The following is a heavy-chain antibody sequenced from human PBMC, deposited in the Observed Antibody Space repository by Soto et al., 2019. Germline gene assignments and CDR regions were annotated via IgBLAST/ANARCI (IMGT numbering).Heavy chain of an antibody. Sequence: SETLSLTCTVSGGSISSGDYYWSWIRQPPGKGLEWIGYIYYSGSTYYNPSLKSRVTISVDTSKNQFSLKLSSVTATDTAVYYCARASEYYYGSGSPRWFDPWGQGTLVTVSS. CDR2: IYYSGST. CDR1: GGSISSGDYY. J-gene: IGHJ5*02. D-gene: IGHD3-10*01. CDR3: ARASEYYYGSGSPRWFDP. V-gene: IGHV4-30-4*01.